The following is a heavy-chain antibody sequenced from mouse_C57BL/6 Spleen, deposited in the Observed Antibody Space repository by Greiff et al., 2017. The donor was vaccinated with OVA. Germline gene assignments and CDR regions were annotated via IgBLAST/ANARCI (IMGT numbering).Heavy chain of an antibody. CDR1: GYTFTSYG. J-gene: IGHJ4*01. CDR3: ARFAGSSSYAMDY. Sequence: EVQLQQSGAELVRPGSSVKMSCKASGYTFTSYGINWVKQRPGQGLEWIGYIYPGSGYTKYNEKFKGKATLTADTSSSTAYMQLSSLTSEDSAIYYCARFAGSSSYAMDYWGQGTSVTVSS. D-gene: IGHD1-1*01. CDR2: IYPGSGYT. V-gene: IGHV1-58*01.